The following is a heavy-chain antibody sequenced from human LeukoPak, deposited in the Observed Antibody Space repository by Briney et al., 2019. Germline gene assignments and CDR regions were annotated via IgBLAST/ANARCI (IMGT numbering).Heavy chain of an antibody. CDR1: GGSISSGSYY. CDR2: IYTSGNT. J-gene: IGHJ6*03. V-gene: IGHV4-61*02. CDR3: ARDQGYYYMDV. Sequence: PSETLSLTCTVSGGSISSGSYYWSWIRQPAGKGLEWIGRIYTSGNTNYNPSLKSRVTISVDTSKNQFSLKLSSVTAADTAVYYCARDQGYYYMDVWGKGTTVTVCS.